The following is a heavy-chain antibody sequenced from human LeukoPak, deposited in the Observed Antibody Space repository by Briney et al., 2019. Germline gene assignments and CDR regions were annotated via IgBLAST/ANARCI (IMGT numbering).Heavy chain of an antibody. CDR1: GFTFSSYG. CDR3: ARNQDYGVYNSVGAFDI. CDR2: IWYDGSNK. V-gene: IGHV3-33*01. Sequence: SGRSLRLSCAASGFTFSSYGMHGVRQAPGKGLEWVAVIWYDGSNKYYADSVKGRFTISRDNSKNTLYLQMNSLRAEDTAVYYCARNQDYGVYNSVGAFDIWGQGTMVTVSS. J-gene: IGHJ3*02. D-gene: IGHD4-17*01.